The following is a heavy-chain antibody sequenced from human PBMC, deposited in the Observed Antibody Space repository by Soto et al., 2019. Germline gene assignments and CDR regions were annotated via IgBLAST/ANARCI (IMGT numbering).Heavy chain of an antibody. V-gene: IGHV3-11*01. D-gene: IGHD3-16*01. CDR1: GFTFSDYY. CDR3: ARDLYDYIWKYYFDY. CDR2: ISSSGSTI. J-gene: IGHJ4*02. Sequence: GGSLRLSCAASGFTFSDYYMSWIRQAPGKGLEWVSYISSSGSTIYYADSVKGRFTISRDNAKNSLYLQMNSLRAEDTAVYYCARDLYDYIWKYYFDYWGQGTLVTVSS.